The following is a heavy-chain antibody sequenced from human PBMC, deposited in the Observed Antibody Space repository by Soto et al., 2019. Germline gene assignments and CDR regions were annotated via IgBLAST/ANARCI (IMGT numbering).Heavy chain of an antibody. CDR3: AKARLSIAVAGWVFDY. Sequence: VQLLESGGGLVQPGGSLRLSCAASGFTFSSYAMSWVRQAPGKGLEWVSAISGSGGSTYYADSVKGRFTISRDNSKNTLYLQMNSLRAEDTAVYYCAKARLSIAVAGWVFDYWGQGTLVTVSS. D-gene: IGHD6-19*01. CDR2: ISGSGGST. J-gene: IGHJ4*02. V-gene: IGHV3-23*01. CDR1: GFTFSSYA.